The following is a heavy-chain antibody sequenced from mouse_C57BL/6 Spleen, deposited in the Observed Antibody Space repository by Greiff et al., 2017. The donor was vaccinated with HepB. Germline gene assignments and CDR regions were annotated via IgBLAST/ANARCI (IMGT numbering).Heavy chain of an antibody. CDR1: GYTFTSYW. Sequence: QVQLQQPGAELVRPGSSVKLSCKASGYTFTSYWMHWVKQRPIQGLEWIGNIDPSDSETHYNQKFKDKATLTVDKSSSTAYMQLSSLTSEDSAVYDRARSYADAMDYWGQGTSVTVSS. J-gene: IGHJ4*01. CDR2: IDPSDSET. V-gene: IGHV1-52*01. D-gene: IGHD1-1*01. CDR3: ARSYADAMDY.